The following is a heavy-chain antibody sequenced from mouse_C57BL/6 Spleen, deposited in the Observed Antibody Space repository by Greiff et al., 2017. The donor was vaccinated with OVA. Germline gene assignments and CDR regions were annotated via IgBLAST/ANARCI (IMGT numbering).Heavy chain of an antibody. CDR3: AVITTVVDNFDY. Sequence: VQLKESGPGLVKPSQSLSLTCSVTGYSITSGYYWNWIRQFPGNKLEWMGYISYDGSNNYNPSLKNRISITRDTSKNQFFLKLNSVTTEDTATYYCAVITTVVDNFDYWGQGTTLTVSS. D-gene: IGHD1-1*01. CDR1: GYSITSGYY. J-gene: IGHJ2*01. CDR2: ISYDGSN. V-gene: IGHV3-6*01.